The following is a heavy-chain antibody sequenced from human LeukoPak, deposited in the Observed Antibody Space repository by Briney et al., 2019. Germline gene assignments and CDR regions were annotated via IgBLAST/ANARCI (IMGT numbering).Heavy chain of an antibody. CDR2: VWFGESVQ. CDR3: AKGGSDTSKYYFDY. CDR1: GFTFDDA. J-gene: IGHJ4*02. Sequence: PGRSLRLSCAASGFTFDDAMHWVRQAPGKGLEWVASVWFGESVQSYSDSVKGRFTVSRDNSKNTVWLEMNSLRVEDTAVYYCAKGGSDTSKYYFDYWGQGTQVTVSS. V-gene: IGHV3-30*04. D-gene: IGHD3-10*01.